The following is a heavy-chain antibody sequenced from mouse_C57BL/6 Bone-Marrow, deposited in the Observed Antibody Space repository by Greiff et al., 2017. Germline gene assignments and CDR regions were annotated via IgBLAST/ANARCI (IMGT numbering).Heavy chain of an antibody. CDR1: GYTFTSYW. CDR3: AAYYSNYVDY. D-gene: IGHD2-5*01. V-gene: IGHV1-69*01. J-gene: IGHJ2*01. CDR2: IDPSDSYT. Sequence: QVQLQQPGAELVMPGASVKLSCKASGYTFTSYWMHWVKQRPGQGLEWIGEIDPSDSYTNYTQKFKGKSTLTVDKSSSTAYMQLSSLTSEDSAVYYCAAYYSNYVDYWGQGTTLTVSS.